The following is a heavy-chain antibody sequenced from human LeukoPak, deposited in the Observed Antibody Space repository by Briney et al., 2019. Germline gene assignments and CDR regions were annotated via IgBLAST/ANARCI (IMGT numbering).Heavy chain of an antibody. J-gene: IGHJ6*03. Sequence: PGGSLRLSCAASGFTFSSYAMNWVRQAPGKGLEWVSAISGSGGSTYYADSVKGRFTISRDNSKNTLYLQMNSLRAEDTAVYCCAKDSTAGSYYYYYMDVWGKGTTVTVSS. V-gene: IGHV3-23*01. CDR3: AKDSTAGSYYYYYMDV. D-gene: IGHD4-17*01. CDR2: ISGSGGST. CDR1: GFTFSSYA.